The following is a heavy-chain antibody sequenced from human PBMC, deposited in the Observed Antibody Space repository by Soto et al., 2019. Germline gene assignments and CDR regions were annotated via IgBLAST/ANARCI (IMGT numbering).Heavy chain of an antibody. J-gene: IGHJ2*01. CDR3: ARIPQTAVAGTRFGYFDL. CDR1: GFTFSSYG. D-gene: IGHD6-19*01. Sequence: PGGSLRLSCSASGFTFSSYGMHWVRQAPRKGLGWVAVFWYDGSNKYYADSVKGRFTSSRDNSKNTMYLQMSSLGAEDTAVYYCARIPQTAVAGTRFGYFDLWGRGTLVTVSS. CDR2: FWYDGSNK. V-gene: IGHV3-33*01.